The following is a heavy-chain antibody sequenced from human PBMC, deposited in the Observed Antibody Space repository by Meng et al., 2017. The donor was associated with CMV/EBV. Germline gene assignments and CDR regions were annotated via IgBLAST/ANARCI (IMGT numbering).Heavy chain of an antibody. V-gene: IGHV3-21*01. Sequence: GESLKISCAASGFTFSSYSMNWVRQAPGKGLEWVSSISSSNSYIYYADSVKGRFTISRDNAKNSLYLQMNSLRAEDTAVYYCAREIGVARYDWYGMDVWGQGTTVTVSS. CDR3: AREIGVARYDWYGMDV. CDR2: ISSSNSYI. D-gene: IGHD3-3*01. J-gene: IGHJ6*02. CDR1: GFTFSSYS.